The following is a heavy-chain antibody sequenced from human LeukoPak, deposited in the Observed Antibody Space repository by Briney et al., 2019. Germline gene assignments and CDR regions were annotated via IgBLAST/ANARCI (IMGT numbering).Heavy chain of an antibody. Sequence: PSETQSLTCSVSVGSISSSDYYWGWIRQPPGKGREWIGSIYYSGSTYYNEFLKSRVPILIATSMDQFSLRLGSVTAADTAVYYCARRGSGRNWFDPWGQGTLVTVSS. CDR2: IYYSGST. D-gene: IGHD1-26*01. V-gene: IGHV4-39*07. CDR3: ARRGSGRNWFDP. J-gene: IGHJ5*02. CDR1: VGSISSSDYY.